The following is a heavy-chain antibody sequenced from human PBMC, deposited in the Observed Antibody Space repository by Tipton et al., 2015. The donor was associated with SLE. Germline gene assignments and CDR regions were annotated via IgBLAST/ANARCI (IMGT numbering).Heavy chain of an antibody. Sequence: TLSLTCTVSTASINSGSYYWSWIRQPPGKGLEWIGNIFFSGYTNYNPSLKSRVTISVDTSKNQFSLKLSSVTAADTAVYYCARALTVTPYYFDYWGQGTLVTVSS. V-gene: IGHV4-61*01. CDR3: ARALTVTPYYFDY. J-gene: IGHJ4*02. CDR1: TASINSGSYY. D-gene: IGHD4-17*01. CDR2: IFFSGYT.